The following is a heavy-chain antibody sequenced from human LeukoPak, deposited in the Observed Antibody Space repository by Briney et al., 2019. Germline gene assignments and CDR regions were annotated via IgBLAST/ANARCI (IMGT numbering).Heavy chain of an antibody. CDR2: ISANGVST. CDR1: GLTRSNCG. CDR3: ARGNRQDYYYHYYMDV. D-gene: IGHD2/OR15-2a*01. J-gene: IGHJ6*03. Sequence: GGSLRLSCAASGLTRSNCGMSWVRQAPGKGLEWVSSISANGVSTYYADSVKGRFTISRDNAKNSLYLQMNSLRAEDTAVYYCARGNRQDYYYHYYMDVWGKGTTVTVSS. V-gene: IGHV3-48*04.